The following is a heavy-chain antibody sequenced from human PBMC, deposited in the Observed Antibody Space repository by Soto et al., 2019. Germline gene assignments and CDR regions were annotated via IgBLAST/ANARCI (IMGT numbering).Heavy chain of an antibody. CDR1: GFTVSTYG. J-gene: IGHJ4*02. V-gene: IGHV3-30*03. CDR3: TGEVASGY. CDR2: ISRDGGTK. Sequence: QVQLVESGGGVVQPGRSLRLSCAVSGFTVSTYGMHWVRQAPGKGLDRVAVISRDGGTKYYADSVKGRFTISRDNSRNTLFLEMNSLRGDDMAVYYCTGEVASGYWGQGTLVTVSS. D-gene: IGHD3-10*01.